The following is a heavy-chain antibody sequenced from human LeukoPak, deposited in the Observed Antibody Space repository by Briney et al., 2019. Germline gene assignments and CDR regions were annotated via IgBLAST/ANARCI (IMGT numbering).Heavy chain of an antibody. J-gene: IGHJ4*02. CDR1: GGSISSGDYY. D-gene: IGHD3-10*01. CDR2: IYYSGST. V-gene: IGHV4-30-4*01. Sequence: SETLSLTCTVSGGSISSGDYYWSWIRQPPGKGLEWIGYIYYSGSTYYNPSLKSRVTISVDTSKNQFSLKLSSVAAADTAVYYCARDSITMVRGVTREYWGQGTLVTVSS. CDR3: ARDSITMVRGVTREY.